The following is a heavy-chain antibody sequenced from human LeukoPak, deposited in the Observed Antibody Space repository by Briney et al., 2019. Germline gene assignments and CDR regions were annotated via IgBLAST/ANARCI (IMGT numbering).Heavy chain of an antibody. V-gene: IGHV4-34*01. CDR2: INHSGST. CDR3: ARANYYYYYYMDV. Sequence: SETLSLTCAVYGGSFSGYYWSWIRQPLGKGLEWIGEINHSGSTNYNPSLKSRVTISVDTSKNQFSLKLSSVTAADTAVYYCARANYYYYYYMDVWGKGTTVTISS. CDR1: GGSFSGYY. J-gene: IGHJ6*03.